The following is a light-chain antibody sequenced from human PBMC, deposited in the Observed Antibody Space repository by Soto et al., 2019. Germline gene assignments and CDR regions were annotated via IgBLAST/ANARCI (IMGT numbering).Light chain of an antibody. V-gene: IGKV1-9*01. Sequence: DIQLTQSPSFLSASVGDRVTITCRASQGISTYLAWYQQKQGKAPKLLIYAASTLQSGVPSRFSGSGSGTEFTLIISSLQPEDFATYYCQQLNTYPLTFGGGTKVEI. CDR1: QGISTY. CDR2: AAS. J-gene: IGKJ4*01. CDR3: QQLNTYPLT.